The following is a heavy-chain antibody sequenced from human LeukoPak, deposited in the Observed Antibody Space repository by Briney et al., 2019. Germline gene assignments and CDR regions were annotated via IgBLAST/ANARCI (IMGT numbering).Heavy chain of an antibody. CDR3: AIMHRYYDGSGYWVQ. V-gene: IGHV3-23*01. CDR1: GFTFSSYA. J-gene: IGHJ4*02. Sequence: GWSLRLSCAASGFTFSSYAMSWVRQAPGKGLEWVAGISTSGCITSYTDSVKGPFTISRDNPRNTMYMQMNSLRAEDTAVYYCAIMHRYYDGSGYWVQWGQGTLVTVSS. CDR2: ISTSGCIT. D-gene: IGHD3-22*01.